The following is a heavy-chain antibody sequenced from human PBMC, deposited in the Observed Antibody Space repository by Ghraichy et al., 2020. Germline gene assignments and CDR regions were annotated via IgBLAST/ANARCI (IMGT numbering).Heavy chain of an antibody. V-gene: IGHV4-34*01. Sequence: SETLSLTCAVYGGSFSGYYWSWIRQPPGKGLEWIGEINHSGSTNYNPSLKSRVTISVDTSKNQFSLKLSSVTAADTAVYYCANRYDSSDYAFSYWGQGTLVTVSS. J-gene: IGHJ4*02. CDR1: GGSFSGYY. D-gene: IGHD3-22*01. CDR2: INHSGST. CDR3: ANRYDSSDYAFSY.